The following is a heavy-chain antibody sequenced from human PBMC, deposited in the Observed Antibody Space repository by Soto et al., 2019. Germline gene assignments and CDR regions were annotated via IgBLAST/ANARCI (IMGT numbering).Heavy chain of an antibody. V-gene: IGHV3-7*04. CDR1: GFTFSSYW. D-gene: IGHD6-19*01. CDR3: ARAVAGTVGYYFDY. J-gene: IGHJ4*02. CDR2: IKQDGSEK. Sequence: GGSLRLSCAASGFTFSSYWMSWVRQAPGKGLEWVANIKQDGSEKYYVDSVKGRFTISRDNTKNSLYRQMNSLRAEDTAVYYCARAVAGTVGYYFDYWGQGTLVTVSS.